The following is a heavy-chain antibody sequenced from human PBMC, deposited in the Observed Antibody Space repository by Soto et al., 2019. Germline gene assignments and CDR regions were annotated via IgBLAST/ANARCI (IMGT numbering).Heavy chain of an antibody. D-gene: IGHD2-21*02. J-gene: IGHJ4*02. Sequence: EVQLVESGGLVVPPGGSLRLSCAASGFNFNRFTMHWLRQTPERGLEWVSYIRSDSRDIKYADSVRGRFTISRDNSENSVYLHMNCLRTEDTALYYCAKGRDCGGVCFYFDFWGKGTLVTVSS. V-gene: IGHV3-43*01. CDR2: IRSDSRDI. CDR1: GFNFNRFT. CDR3: AKGRDCGGVCFYFDF.